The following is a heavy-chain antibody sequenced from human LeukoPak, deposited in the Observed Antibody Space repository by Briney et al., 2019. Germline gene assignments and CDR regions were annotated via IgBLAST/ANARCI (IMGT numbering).Heavy chain of an antibody. CDR2: IYGDGST. CDR1: GLIFSDYS. Sequence: GGSLRLSCEASGLIFSDYSFNWIRQAPGKGLEWVSVIYGDGSTQYVDSVRARFITSRDNSNNMVYLQMNSLRVDDTAMYYCARATLDNWGQGTLVTVSS. J-gene: IGHJ4*02. CDR3: ARATLDN. V-gene: IGHV3-53*01.